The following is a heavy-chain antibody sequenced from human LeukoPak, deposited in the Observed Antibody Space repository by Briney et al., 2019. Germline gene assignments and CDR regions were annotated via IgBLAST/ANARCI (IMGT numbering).Heavy chain of an antibody. D-gene: IGHD5-18*01. CDR3: AIPRLYSYGYQFDY. Sequence: SETLSLTCTVSDGSISSSSYYWGWIRQPPGKGLEWIGSIYYSGSTYYNPSLKSRVTISVDTSKNQFSLKLSSVTAADTAVYYCAIPRLYSYGYQFDYWGQGTLVTVSS. V-gene: IGHV4-39*01. CDR1: DGSISSSSYY. J-gene: IGHJ4*02. CDR2: IYYSGST.